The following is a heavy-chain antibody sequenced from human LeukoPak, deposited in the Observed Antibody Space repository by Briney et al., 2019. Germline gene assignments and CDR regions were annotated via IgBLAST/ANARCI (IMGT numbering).Heavy chain of an antibody. Sequence: ASVKVSCTASGYTFTSYGISWVRQAPGQGLAWMGWISAYNGNTNYAQKLQGRVTMTTDTSTSTAYMELRSLRSDDTAVYYCARDLGYYDFWSGTSALFDYWGQGTLVTVSS. CDR3: ARDLGYYDFWSGTSALFDY. CDR2: ISAYNGNT. D-gene: IGHD3-3*01. V-gene: IGHV1-18*01. J-gene: IGHJ4*02. CDR1: GYTFTSYG.